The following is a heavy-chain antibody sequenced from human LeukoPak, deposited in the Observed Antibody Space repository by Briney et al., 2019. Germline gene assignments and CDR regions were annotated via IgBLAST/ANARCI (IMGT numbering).Heavy chain of an antibody. D-gene: IGHD3-9*01. J-gene: IGHJ3*02. V-gene: IGHV4-30-4*01. CDR3: ARRGTYDIDAFDI. Sequence: SETLSLTCTVSGGSLSSGRYYWRWLRQPPGTGLEWLGYIYYSGTTYHNPSLKSRLTISVDTSKNQFSLKLSSVTAADTAVYYCARRGTYDIDAFDIWGQGTMVTVSS. CDR2: IYYSGTT. CDR1: GGSLSSGRYY.